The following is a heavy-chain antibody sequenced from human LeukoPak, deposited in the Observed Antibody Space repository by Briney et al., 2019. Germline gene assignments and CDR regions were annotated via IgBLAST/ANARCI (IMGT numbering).Heavy chain of an antibody. Sequence: ASVKVSCKASGYTFTSYYMHWVRQAPGQGLEWMGIINPSGGSTSYAQKFQGRVTMTRDTSTSTVYMELISLRSEDTAVYYCARDRGAARLDYWGQGTLVTVSS. CDR3: ARDRGAARLDY. CDR2: INPSGGST. D-gene: IGHD6-6*01. J-gene: IGHJ4*02. CDR1: GYTFTSYY. V-gene: IGHV1-46*01.